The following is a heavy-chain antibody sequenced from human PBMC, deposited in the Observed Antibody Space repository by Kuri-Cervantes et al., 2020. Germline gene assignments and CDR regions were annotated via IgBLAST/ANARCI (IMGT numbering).Heavy chain of an antibody. CDR1: GFTFSSYG. J-gene: IGHJ4*02. Sequence: GGSLRLSCAASGFTFSSYGMHWVRQAPGKGLEWVAFIRYDGSNKYYADSVKGRFTISRDNSKNTLYLQMNILRTEDTALYYCASPSWGSSGWYPFDYWGQGTPVTVSS. V-gene: IGHV3-30*02. CDR2: IRYDGSNK. D-gene: IGHD6-19*01. CDR3: ASPSWGSSGWYPFDY.